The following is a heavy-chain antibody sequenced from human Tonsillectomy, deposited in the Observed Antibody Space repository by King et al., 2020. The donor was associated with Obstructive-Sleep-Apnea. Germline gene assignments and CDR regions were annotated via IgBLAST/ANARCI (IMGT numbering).Heavy chain of an antibody. CDR2: ISSSSRVT. Sequence: VQLVESGGGLVQPGGSLRLSCAASGFTFSSYSMNWVRQAPGKGLEWVSYISSSSRVTYYADSVKGRFTISRDNAKNSLYLQMNSLRAEDTAVYYCARDNRYFDLWGRGTLVTVSS. V-gene: IGHV3-48*04. J-gene: IGHJ2*01. CDR3: ARDNRYFDL. CDR1: GFTFSSYS.